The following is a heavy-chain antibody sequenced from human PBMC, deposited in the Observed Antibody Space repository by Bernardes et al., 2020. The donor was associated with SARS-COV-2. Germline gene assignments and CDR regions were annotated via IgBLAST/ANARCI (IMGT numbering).Heavy chain of an antibody. Sequence: SETLSLTCTVSGGSVISGSYYWSWIRQPPGKGLVWIGYIFYSGRTNYDSSLKSRVTISVDTSKNQFSLQPSSVTAADTAVYYCARALHGTAFDYWGQGNLVIVAS. CDR1: GGSVISGSYY. D-gene: IGHD6-13*01. V-gene: IGHV4-61*01. CDR2: IFYSGRT. J-gene: IGHJ4*02. CDR3: ARALHGTAFDY.